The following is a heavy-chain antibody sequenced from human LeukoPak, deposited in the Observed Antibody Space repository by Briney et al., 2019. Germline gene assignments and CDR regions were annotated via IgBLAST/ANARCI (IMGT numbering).Heavy chain of an antibody. CDR3: ATSFLTFGGGIVDY. J-gene: IGHJ4*02. V-gene: IGHV1-2*02. CDR2: INPNSGGT. Sequence: ASVKVSCKASGYTFTGYYMHWVRQTPGQGLEWMGWINPNSGGTNYAQKFQGRVTMTRDTSISTAYMELSRLRSGDTAAYYCATSFLTFGGGIVDYWRQGTLVTVSS. CDR1: GYTFTGYY. D-gene: IGHD3-16*02.